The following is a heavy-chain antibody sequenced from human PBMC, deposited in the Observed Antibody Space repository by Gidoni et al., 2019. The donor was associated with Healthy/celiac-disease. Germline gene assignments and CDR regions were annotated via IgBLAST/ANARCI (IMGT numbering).Heavy chain of an antibody. D-gene: IGHD3-22*01. V-gene: IGHV1-69*01. Sequence: QVQLVQSGAEVKKTGSSVKVSCQASGGTFSSYAVSWVRQAPGQGLEWMGGIIPIFGTANYAQKFQGRVTITADESTSTAYMELSSLRSEDTAVYYCARAHDSSCYYYRLYYFDYWGQGTLVTVSS. J-gene: IGHJ4*02. CDR1: GGTFSSYA. CDR2: IIPIFGTA. CDR3: ARAHDSSCYYYRLYYFDY.